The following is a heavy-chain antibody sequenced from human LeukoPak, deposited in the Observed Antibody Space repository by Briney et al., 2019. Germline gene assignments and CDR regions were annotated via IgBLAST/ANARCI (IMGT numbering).Heavy chain of an antibody. CDR3: ARDLYGDYFDY. Sequence: GASVKVSCKASGYTFTSYYMHWVRQAPGQGLERMGIINPSGGSTSYAQKFQGRVTMTRDTSTSTVYMELSSLTSEDTAVYYCARDLYGDYFDYWGQGTLVTVSS. D-gene: IGHD3-16*01. V-gene: IGHV1-46*01. J-gene: IGHJ4*02. CDR1: GYTFTSYY. CDR2: INPSGGST.